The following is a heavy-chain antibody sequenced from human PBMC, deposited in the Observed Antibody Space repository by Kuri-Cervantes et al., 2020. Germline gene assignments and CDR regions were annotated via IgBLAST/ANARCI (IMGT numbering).Heavy chain of an antibody. CDR1: GFTFSSYG. CDR2: IWYDGSNK. CDR3: ARGGYGDPNIDY. Sequence: GESLKISCAASGFTFSSYGMHWVRQAPGKGLEWMAVIWYDGSNKYYADSVKGRFTISRDNSKNTLYLQMNSLRAEDTAVYYCARGGYGDPNIDYWGQGTLVTVSS. J-gene: IGHJ4*02. V-gene: IGHV3-33*08. D-gene: IGHD4-17*01.